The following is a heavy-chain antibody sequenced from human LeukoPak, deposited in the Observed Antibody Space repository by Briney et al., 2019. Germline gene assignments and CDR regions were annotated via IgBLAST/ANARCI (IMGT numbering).Heavy chain of an antibody. CDR2: IYSGGNT. Sequence: GGSLRLSCVASGFTVSSNYMRWVRQAPGKGLEWVSVIYSGGNTYYADSVKGRFTISRDDSKNTLYLQMNSLRAEDTAVYYCARDQNPPSTYGMDVWGQGTTVTVSS. J-gene: IGHJ6*02. CDR3: ARDQNPPSTYGMDV. CDR1: GFTVSSNY. V-gene: IGHV3-66*01.